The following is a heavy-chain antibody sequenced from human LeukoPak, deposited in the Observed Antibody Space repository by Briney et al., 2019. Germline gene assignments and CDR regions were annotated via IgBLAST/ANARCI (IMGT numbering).Heavy chain of an antibody. Sequence: GGSLRLSCAASGFTFSSYSMNWVRQAPGKGLEWVSYISSSSSTIYYADSVKGRFTISRDNAKNSLYLQMNSLRAEDTAVYYCAREFNRRGRWLQFELDYWGQGTLVTVSS. CDR1: GFTFSSYS. D-gene: IGHD5-24*01. V-gene: IGHV3-48*04. CDR3: AREFNRRGRWLQFELDY. CDR2: ISSSSSTI. J-gene: IGHJ4*02.